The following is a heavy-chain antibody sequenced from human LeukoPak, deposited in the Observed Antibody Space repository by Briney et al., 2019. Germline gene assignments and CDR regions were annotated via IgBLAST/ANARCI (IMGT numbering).Heavy chain of an antibody. CDR3: AKDGTGDVDTAMVTGDFDY. CDR2: ISGSGGST. V-gene: IGHV3-23*01. CDR1: AFTFGRYS. Sequence: GGSMRLSSAPSAFTFGRYSMRWVRQAAGKGLGWVSAISGSGGSTYYADSVKGRFTISRDNSKNTLYLQMNSLRAEDTAVYYCAKDGTGDVDTAMVTGDFDYWGQGTLVTVSS. D-gene: IGHD5-18*01. J-gene: IGHJ4*02.